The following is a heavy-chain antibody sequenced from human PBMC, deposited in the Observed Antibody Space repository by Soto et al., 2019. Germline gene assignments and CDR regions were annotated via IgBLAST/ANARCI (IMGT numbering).Heavy chain of an antibody. CDR3: AKEGAGYYDSSPYDS. J-gene: IGHJ5*01. Sequence: QVQLQQWGAGLLKPSETLSLTCAVYGGSFSGYYWSWIRQPPGKGLEWIGEINHSGSTNYNPSLKSRVTISVDTSKNQFSLKLSSVTAADTAVYYCAKEGAGYYDSSPYDSWGQGTLVTVSS. D-gene: IGHD3-22*01. V-gene: IGHV4-34*01. CDR1: GGSFSGYY. CDR2: INHSGST.